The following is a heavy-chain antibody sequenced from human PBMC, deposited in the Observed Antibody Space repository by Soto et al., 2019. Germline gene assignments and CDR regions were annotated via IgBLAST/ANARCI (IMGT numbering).Heavy chain of an antibody. V-gene: IGHV1-46*03. Sequence: ASVKVSCKASGYTFTSYYMHWVRQAPGQGLEKIGIINPSGGSTSYAQKFQGRVTMTRDTSTSTVYMELSSLRSEDTAVYYCARRNILVVVAATELVYYYYYYMDVWGKGTTVTVSS. D-gene: IGHD2-15*01. CDR3: ARRNILVVVAATELVYYYYYYMDV. J-gene: IGHJ6*03. CDR1: GYTFTSYY. CDR2: INPSGGST.